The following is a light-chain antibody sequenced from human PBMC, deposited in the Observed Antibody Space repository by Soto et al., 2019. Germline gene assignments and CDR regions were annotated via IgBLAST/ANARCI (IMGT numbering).Light chain of an antibody. Sequence: EIVLTQSPATLSLSPGESATLSCRASQSVTKYLVWYQQKPGQAPRLLISDAYYRATGIPARFSGSGSGTDFTLTIRSLEPEDFAVYYCQQYGNSPFTFGQGTRLEIK. J-gene: IGKJ5*01. CDR1: QSVTKY. CDR2: DAY. CDR3: QQYGNSPFT. V-gene: IGKV3-11*01.